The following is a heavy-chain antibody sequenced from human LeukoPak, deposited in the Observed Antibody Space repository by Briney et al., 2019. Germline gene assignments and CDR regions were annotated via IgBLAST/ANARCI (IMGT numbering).Heavy chain of an antibody. CDR1: GGSISPLY. D-gene: IGHD3-10*01. Sequence: SETLSLTCTVSGGSISPLYWSWIRQPPGKGLEFIGYIYYSGTTNYNPSLKSRVTLSVDTSKYQFSLKLSSVTAADTAVYYCARGGVAAKYYFDSWGQGTLVTVSS. CDR2: IYYSGTT. V-gene: IGHV4-59*11. CDR3: ARGGVAAKYYFDS. J-gene: IGHJ4*02.